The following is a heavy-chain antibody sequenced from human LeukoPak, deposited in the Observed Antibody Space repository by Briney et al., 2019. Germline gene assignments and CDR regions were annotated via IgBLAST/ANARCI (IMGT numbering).Heavy chain of an antibody. CDR2: IRYDGSNK. CDR1: GFTFSSYG. D-gene: IGHD2-2*01. Sequence: GGSLRLSCAASGFTFSSYGMHWVRQAPGKGLEWVAFIRYDGSNKYYADSVKGRFTISRDNSKNTLYLQMNSLRAEDTAVYYCAKMRSNLGYCSSTSCRGDAFDIWGQGTMVTVSS. CDR3: AKMRSNLGYCSSTSCRGDAFDI. V-gene: IGHV3-30*02. J-gene: IGHJ3*02.